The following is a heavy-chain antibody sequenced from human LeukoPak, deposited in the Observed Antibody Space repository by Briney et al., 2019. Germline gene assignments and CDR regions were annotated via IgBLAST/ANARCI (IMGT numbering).Heavy chain of an antibody. CDR3: ARGFDGLTGYYPPDY. D-gene: IGHD3-9*01. CDR1: RGSVSGYY. V-gene: IGHV4-34*01. CDR2: ISHSGRT. J-gene: IGHJ4*02. Sequence: SETLSLTCAVYRGSVSGYYWSWIRQSSGKGLEWIGEISHSGRTKNNPSLKSRVTISEDMSKKQFSLKLNSVTAADTAVYYCARGFDGLTGYYPPDYWSQGTLVTVSS.